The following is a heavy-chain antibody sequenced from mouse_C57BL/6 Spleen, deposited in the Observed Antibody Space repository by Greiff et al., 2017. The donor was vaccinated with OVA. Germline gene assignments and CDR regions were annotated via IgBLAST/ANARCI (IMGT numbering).Heavy chain of an antibody. D-gene: IGHD3-2*02. CDR1: GYTFTSYW. J-gene: IGHJ3*01. Sequence: QVQLQQPGTELVKPGASVKLSCKASGYTFTSYWMHWVKQRPGQGLEWIGNINPSNGGTNYNEKFKGKATLTVDKSSSTAYMQLSSLTSEDSAVYYCARETAQAAWFAYWGQGTLVTVSA. CDR2: INPSNGGT. CDR3: ARETAQAAWFAY. V-gene: IGHV1-53*01.